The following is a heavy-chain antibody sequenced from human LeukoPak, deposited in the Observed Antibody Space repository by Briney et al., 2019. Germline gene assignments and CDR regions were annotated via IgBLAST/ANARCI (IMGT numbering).Heavy chain of an antibody. CDR3: ARAHGLGRIYYYCMDV. CDR1: GGTFSSYA. J-gene: IGHJ6*03. D-gene: IGHD1-26*01. V-gene: IGHV1-69*05. CDR2: IIPIFGTA. Sequence: SVKVSCKASGGTFSSYAISWVRQAPGQGLEWMGGIIPIFGTANYAQKFQGRVTITTDESTSTAYMELSSLRSEDTAVYYCARAHGLGRIYYYCMDVWGKGTTVTVSS.